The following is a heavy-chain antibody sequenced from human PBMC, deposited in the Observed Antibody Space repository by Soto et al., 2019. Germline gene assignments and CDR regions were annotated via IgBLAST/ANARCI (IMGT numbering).Heavy chain of an antibody. CDR1: GGTFSSYA. V-gene: IGHV1-69*13. D-gene: IGHD5-18*01. Sequence: SVKVSCKASGGTFSSYAISWVRQAPGQGLEWMGGIIPIFGTANYAQKFQGRVTITADESTSTAYMELSSLRSEDTAVYYCARGGYSYGTGDFDYWGQGTLVTVSS. CDR3: ARGGYSYGTGDFDY. J-gene: IGHJ4*02. CDR2: IIPIFGTA.